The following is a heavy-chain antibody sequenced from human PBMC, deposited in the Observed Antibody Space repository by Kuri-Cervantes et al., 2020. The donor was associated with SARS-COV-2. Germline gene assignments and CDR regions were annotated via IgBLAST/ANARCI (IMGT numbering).Heavy chain of an antibody. CDR2: IYPSGST. J-gene: IGHJ4*02. Sequence: SETLSLTCTVSGGSISSHYWSWIRQPAGKGLEWIGYIYPSGSTNYNPSLKSRVTISVDTSKNQFSLKLSSVTAADTTVYYCARGIVGATGEYYFDYWGQGTLVTVSS. V-gene: IGHV4-59*11. D-gene: IGHD1-26*01. CDR1: GGSISSHY. CDR3: ARGIVGATGEYYFDY.